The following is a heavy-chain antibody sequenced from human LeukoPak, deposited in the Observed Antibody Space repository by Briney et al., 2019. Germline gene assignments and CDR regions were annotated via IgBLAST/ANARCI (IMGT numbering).Heavy chain of an antibody. CDR3: ARVYYGSGSHIDY. D-gene: IGHD3-10*01. J-gene: IGHJ4*02. V-gene: IGHV1-2*02. CDR2: INPNSGGT. Sequence: ASVKVSCKASGYTFTGYYMHWVRQAPGRGLGWMGWINPNSGGTNYAQKFQGRVTMTRDTSISTAYMELSRLRSDDTAVYYCARVYYGSGSHIDYWGQGTLVTVSS. CDR1: GYTFTGYY.